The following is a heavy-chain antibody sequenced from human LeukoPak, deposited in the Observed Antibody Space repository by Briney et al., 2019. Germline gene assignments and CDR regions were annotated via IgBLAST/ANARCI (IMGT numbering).Heavy chain of an antibody. J-gene: IGHJ4*02. V-gene: IGHV1-2*02. D-gene: IGHD1-26*01. Sequence: GASVKVSCKASGYTFTGYYMHWVRQAPGQGLEWMGWINPNSGGTSYAQKFQGRVTMTRDTSISTAYMELSRLKSDDTAVYYCARESEGGHIDYWGQGTLVTVSS. CDR1: GYTFTGYY. CDR2: INPNSGGT. CDR3: ARESEGGHIDY.